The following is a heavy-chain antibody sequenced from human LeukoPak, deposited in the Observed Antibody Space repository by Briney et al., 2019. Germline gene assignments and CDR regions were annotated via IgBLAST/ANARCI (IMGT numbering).Heavy chain of an antibody. V-gene: IGHV4-4*07. CDR3: ARGKRITMVRGVDLFDY. CDR2: IYTSGST. Sequence: SETLSLTCTVSGGSISSYYWSWIRQPAGKGLEWIGRIYTSGSTNYNPSLKSRVTMSVDTSKNQFSLKLSSVTAADTAVYYCARGKRITMVRGVDLFDYWGQRTLVTVSS. CDR1: GGSISSYY. J-gene: IGHJ4*02. D-gene: IGHD3-10*01.